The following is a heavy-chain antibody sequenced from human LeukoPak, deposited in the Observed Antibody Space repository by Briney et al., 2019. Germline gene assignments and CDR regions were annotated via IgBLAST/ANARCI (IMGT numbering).Heavy chain of an antibody. J-gene: IGHJ4*02. CDR3: ARGVRRGLVRGAAY. CDR2: MNPNSGNT. V-gene: IGHV1-8*01. Sequence: ASVKVSCKASGYTFTSYDLNWVRQATGQGLAWMGWMNPNSGNTGYAQKFQGRVTMTRNTSISTAYMELSSLRSEDTAVYYCARGVRRGLVRGAAYWGQGTLVTVSS. D-gene: IGHD3-10*01. CDR1: GYTFTSYD.